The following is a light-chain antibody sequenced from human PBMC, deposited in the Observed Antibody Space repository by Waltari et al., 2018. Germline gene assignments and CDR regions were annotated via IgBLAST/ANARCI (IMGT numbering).Light chain of an antibody. CDR1: QSVGRY. CDR3: QMYVRLPVT. V-gene: IGKV3-20*01. Sequence: EIVLTQSPGTLSLSPGERATLSCRASQSVGRYLAWYKQQHGQAPSLLIYDASTRATGNPDRFSGCGSGTDFILTISRLEPEDFAVYYCQMYVRLPVTFGQGTKVEI. J-gene: IGKJ1*01. CDR2: DAS.